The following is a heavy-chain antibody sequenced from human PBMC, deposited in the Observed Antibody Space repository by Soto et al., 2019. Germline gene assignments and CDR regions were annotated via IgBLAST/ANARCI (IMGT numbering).Heavy chain of an antibody. Sequence: GPTLVNPTQTLTLTCIFSGFSLSTRGVGVGWIRQPPGKALEWLALIYWDDDKRYSPSLKSRLTITKDTSKNQVVLTMTNMDPVDTATYYCAHTSYYDFLTGHRGDAFDIWGQGT. J-gene: IGHJ3*02. D-gene: IGHD3-9*01. CDR2: IYWDDDK. CDR3: AHTSYYDFLTGHRGDAFDI. CDR1: GFSLSTRGVG. V-gene: IGHV2-5*02.